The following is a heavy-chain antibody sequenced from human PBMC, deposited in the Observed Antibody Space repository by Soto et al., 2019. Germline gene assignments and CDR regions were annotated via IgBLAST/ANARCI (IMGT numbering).Heavy chain of an antibody. J-gene: IGHJ4*02. CDR3: ATAGWDIVVVVAATTNDY. Sequence: LRLSCAASGFTFSSYAMSWVRQAPGMGLEWVSAISGSGGSTYYADSVKGRFTISRDNSKNTLYLQMNSLRAEDTAVYYCATAGWDIVVVVAATTNDYWGQGTLVTVSS. V-gene: IGHV3-23*01. CDR1: GFTFSSYA. CDR2: ISGSGGST. D-gene: IGHD2-15*01.